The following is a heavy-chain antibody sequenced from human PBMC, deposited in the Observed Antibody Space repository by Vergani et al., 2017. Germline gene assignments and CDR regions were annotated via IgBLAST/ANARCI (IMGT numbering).Heavy chain of an antibody. CDR1: FDSIRNLY. Sequence: QVQLQESGPGLVKSSETLSLTCSVSFDSIRNLYCNWIRQPPGKGLEWIGEICHTEDTKYSPSLKSRVTVSVDESRNLFSLRLNSVTAADTAVYYCARVKYSYGFDYWGQGTLVTVSS. CDR3: ARVKYSYGFDY. CDR2: ICHTEDT. D-gene: IGHD5-18*01. V-gene: IGHV4/OR15-8*01. J-gene: IGHJ4*02.